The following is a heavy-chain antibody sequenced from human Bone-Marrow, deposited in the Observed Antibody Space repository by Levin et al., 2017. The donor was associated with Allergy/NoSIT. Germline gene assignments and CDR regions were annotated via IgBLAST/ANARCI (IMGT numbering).Heavy chain of an antibody. Sequence: SCAASGFTFSSYEMNWVRQAPGKGLEWVSYISSSGSTIYYADSVKGRFTISRDNAKNSLYLQMNSLRAEDTAVYYCARGRGQWLVAYYYYGMDVWGQGTTVTVSS. V-gene: IGHV3-48*03. CDR2: ISSSGSTI. CDR3: ARGRGQWLVAYYYYGMDV. D-gene: IGHD6-19*01. CDR1: GFTFSSYE. J-gene: IGHJ6*02.